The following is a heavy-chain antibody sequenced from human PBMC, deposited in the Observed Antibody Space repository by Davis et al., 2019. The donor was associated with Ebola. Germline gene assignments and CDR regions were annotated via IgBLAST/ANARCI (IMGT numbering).Heavy chain of an antibody. D-gene: IGHD4-17*01. CDR1: GYSISSGSY. V-gene: IGHV4-38-2*01. Sequence: GSLRLSCAVSGYSISSGSYWGWIRQPPGKGPEWIGSIYHSGSTYQNPSLQSRVTISLDTSKNQFSLKLSSVTAADTAVYYCARSGKTVTSSDGMDVWGQGTTVTVSS. CDR2: IYHSGST. CDR3: ARSGKTVTSSDGMDV. J-gene: IGHJ6*02.